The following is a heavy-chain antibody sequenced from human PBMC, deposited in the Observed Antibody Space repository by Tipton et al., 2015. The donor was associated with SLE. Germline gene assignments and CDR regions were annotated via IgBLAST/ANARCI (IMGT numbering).Heavy chain of an antibody. D-gene: IGHD2-8*02. CDR1: GFTVSSNY. J-gene: IGHJ4*02. V-gene: IGHV3-53*01. Sequence: GSLRLSCAASGFTVSSNYMSWVRQAPGKGLEWVSVIYSGGSTYYAGSVKGRFTISRDNSKNTLYLQMNSLRAEDTAVYYCAKDPKGYCTGGVCYPFDYWGQGTLVTVSS. CDR3: AKDPKGYCTGGVCYPFDY. CDR2: IYSGGST.